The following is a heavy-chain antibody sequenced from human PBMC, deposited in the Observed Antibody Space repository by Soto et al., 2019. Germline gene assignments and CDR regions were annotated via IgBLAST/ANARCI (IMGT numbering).Heavy chain of an antibody. D-gene: IGHD3-16*01. V-gene: IGHV1-18*01. Sequence: GSSVKVSCKASGYTFTSYGISWVRQAPGQGLEWMGWISAYNGNTNYAQKLQGRVTTTTDTSTSTAYMELRSLRSDDTAVYYCAREGPLTGPGEKNYWGQATLVTVSS. CDR1: GYTFTSYG. J-gene: IGHJ4*02. CDR3: AREGPLTGPGEKNY. CDR2: ISAYNGNT.